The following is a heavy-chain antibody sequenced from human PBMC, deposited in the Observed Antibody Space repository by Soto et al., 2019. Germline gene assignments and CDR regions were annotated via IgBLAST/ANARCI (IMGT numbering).Heavy chain of an antibody. CDR1: GGSISSGGYY. CDR3: ARETPYYYDSSGYPWPDY. Sequence: SETLSLTCTVSGGSISSGGYYWSWIRQHPGKGLEWIGYIYYSGSTYYNPSLKSRVTISVDTSKNQFSLKLSSVTAADTAVYYCARETPYYYDSSGYPWPDYWGQGTLVTVSS. J-gene: IGHJ4*02. D-gene: IGHD3-22*01. V-gene: IGHV4-31*03. CDR2: IYYSGST.